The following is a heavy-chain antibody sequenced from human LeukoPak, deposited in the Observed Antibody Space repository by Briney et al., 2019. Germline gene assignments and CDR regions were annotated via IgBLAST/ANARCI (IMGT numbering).Heavy chain of an antibody. V-gene: IGHV3-23*01. CDR3: AKAPPNHCTGGVCPYYYYYYMDV. Sequence: GGSLRLSCAASGFTFSSYAMSWVRQAPGKGLEWVSAISGSGGSTYYADSVKGRFTISRDNSKNTLYLRMNSLRAEDTAVYYCAKAPPNHCTGGVCPYYYYYYMDVWGKGTTVTVSS. CDR2: ISGSGGST. D-gene: IGHD2-8*02. CDR1: GFTFSSYA. J-gene: IGHJ6*03.